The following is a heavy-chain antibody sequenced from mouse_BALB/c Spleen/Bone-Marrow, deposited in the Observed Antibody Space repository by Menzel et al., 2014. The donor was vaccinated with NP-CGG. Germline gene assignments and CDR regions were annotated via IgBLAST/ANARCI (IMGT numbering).Heavy chain of an antibody. CDR1: GYSFTSYY. V-gene: IGHV1S135*01. Sequence: VQLQQSGPELMKPGASVKISCKASGYSFTSYYMHWVKQSHGKSLEWIGYIDPFNGGTSYNQKSKGKATLTVDKSSSTAYMHLSSLTSEDSAVYYCARALSIDGSAYWGQGTLVTGSA. J-gene: IGHJ3*01. CDR2: IDPFNGGT. CDR3: ARALSIDGSAY.